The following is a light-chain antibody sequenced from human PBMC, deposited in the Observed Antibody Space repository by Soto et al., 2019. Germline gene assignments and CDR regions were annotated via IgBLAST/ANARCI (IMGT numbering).Light chain of an antibody. CDR1: RSVLYKSNNKNH. J-gene: IGKJ4*01. CDR2: WAS. CDR3: QQYFDVPFT. Sequence: DSVMTQSPDSLAVSLGERATMNCKCSRSVLYKSNNKNHLAWYQQKPGQPPQLIIYWASTRESGVPERFSGSGSGTDFTLTISSLEAEDVAFYWCQQYFDVPFTFGGGTKVDI. V-gene: IGKV4-1*01.